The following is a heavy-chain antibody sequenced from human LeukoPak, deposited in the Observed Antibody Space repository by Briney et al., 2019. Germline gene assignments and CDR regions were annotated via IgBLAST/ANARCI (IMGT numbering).Heavy chain of an antibody. Sequence: PGGSLRLSCAAGGFTFSYYGMSLGRQAPGQGLEWVSAISGTGSSTYSADSVKGRFTISRDNIKNTLYLQMNTLRAEDTPVYHCAKRPYGLGTYTIAGQYWGQGTLVTVSS. D-gene: IGHD3-10*01. CDR3: AKRPYGLGTYTIAGQY. CDR2: ISGTGSST. CDR1: GFTFSYYG. J-gene: IGHJ4*02. V-gene: IGHV3-23*01.